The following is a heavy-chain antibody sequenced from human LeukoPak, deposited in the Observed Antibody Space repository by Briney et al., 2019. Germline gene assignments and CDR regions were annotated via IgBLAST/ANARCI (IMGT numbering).Heavy chain of an antibody. V-gene: IGHV3-48*03. J-gene: IGHJ4*02. Sequence: GGSLRLSCAASGFTFSSNEMNWVRQAPGKGLEWVSYISSSGSTIYYADPVKGRFTISRDNAKNSLYLQMNSLRAEDTAVYYCARFESGIYGSDYWGQGTLVTVSS. CDR3: ARFESGIYGSDY. CDR1: GFTFSSNE. D-gene: IGHD1-14*01. CDR2: ISSSGSTI.